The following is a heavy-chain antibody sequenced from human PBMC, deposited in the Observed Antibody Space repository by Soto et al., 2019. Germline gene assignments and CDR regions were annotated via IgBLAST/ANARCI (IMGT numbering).Heavy chain of an antibody. CDR1: GYTFTDFY. CDR2: INPNSGGT. V-gene: IGHV1-2*04. Sequence: GAAVKLSCKTSGYTFTDFYMHWVRQAPGQGLEWMGWINPNSGGTKYAQNFQGWVTMTRDTSISTAYMELSRLRSDDTAVYYCATSRTSISVAGETEYSFDYWGQGPLVTVSS. CDR3: ATSRTSISVAGETEYSFDY. D-gene: IGHD6-19*01. J-gene: IGHJ4*02.